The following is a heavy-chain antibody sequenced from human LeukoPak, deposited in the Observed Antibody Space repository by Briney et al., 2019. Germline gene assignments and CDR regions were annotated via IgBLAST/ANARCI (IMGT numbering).Heavy chain of an antibody. Sequence: SETLSLTCTVSGGSISSGSYYWGWIRQLPGKGLEWVGSIYYSGSTYYNPSLKSRVTISVDTSKKQFSLKLNSVTAADTAVYYCAREVAASSWSYWGQGTLVTVSS. CDR1: GGSISSGSYY. CDR2: IYYSGST. D-gene: IGHD6-13*01. V-gene: IGHV4-39*01. CDR3: AREVAASSWSY. J-gene: IGHJ4*02.